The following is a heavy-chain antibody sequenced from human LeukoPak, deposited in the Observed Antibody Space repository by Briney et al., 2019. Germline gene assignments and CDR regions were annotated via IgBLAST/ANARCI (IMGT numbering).Heavy chain of an antibody. Sequence: KPSETLSLTCTISGGSISGYYWSWIRQPPGQGLEWIGYIHYSGSTNYNPSLKGRVTISLDMSKNQFSLKLNSMTAADTAVYYCARGGQWLPDWFDPWGQGTLVTVSS. CDR2: IHYSGST. J-gene: IGHJ5*02. CDR3: ARGGQWLPDWFDP. V-gene: IGHV4-59*01. D-gene: IGHD6-19*01. CDR1: GGSISGYY.